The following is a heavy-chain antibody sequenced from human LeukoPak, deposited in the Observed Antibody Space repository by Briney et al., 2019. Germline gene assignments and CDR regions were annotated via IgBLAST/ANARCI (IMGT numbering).Heavy chain of an antibody. V-gene: IGHV3-30*02. CDR2: IRYDGSNK. CDR3: AWVVTPGYAFDI. D-gene: IGHD3-22*01. CDR1: GFTFSSYG. Sequence: GGSLRLSCAASGFTFSSYGMHWVRQAPGKGLEWVAFIRYDGSNKYYADSVKGRFTISRDNSKNTLYLQMNSLRAEDTAVYYCAWVVTPGYAFDIWGQGTMVTVSS. J-gene: IGHJ3*02.